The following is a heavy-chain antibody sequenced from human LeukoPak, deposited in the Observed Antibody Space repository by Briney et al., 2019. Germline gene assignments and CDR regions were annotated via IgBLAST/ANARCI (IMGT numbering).Heavy chain of an antibody. Sequence: EASVKVSCKGSGGTFISYAISWVGQAPGQGREWMGRIIPIFGTANYAQKFHGRVTIPTDESTSTAYMELSSLRSEDTAVYYCATPYYYDSSGYPDYFDYWGQGTLVTVSS. CDR1: GGTFISYA. CDR2: IIPIFGTA. V-gene: IGHV1-69*05. D-gene: IGHD3-22*01. J-gene: IGHJ4*02. CDR3: ATPYYYDSSGYPDYFDY.